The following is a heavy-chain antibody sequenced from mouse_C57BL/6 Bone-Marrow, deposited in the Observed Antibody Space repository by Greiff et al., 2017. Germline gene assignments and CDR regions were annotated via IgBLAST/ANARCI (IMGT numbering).Heavy chain of an antibody. CDR3: ARGRSNYCFDY. CDR1: GYTFTSYW. J-gene: IGHJ2*01. CDR2: IDPSDSYT. D-gene: IGHD2-5*01. V-gene: IGHV1-50*01. Sequence: VQLQQSGAELVKPGASVKLSCKASGYTFTSYWMQWVKRRPGQGLEWIGEIDPSDSYTNYNQKFKGKATLTVDTSSSTAYMQLSSLTSEDSAVYYCARGRSNYCFDYWGQGTTLTVSS.